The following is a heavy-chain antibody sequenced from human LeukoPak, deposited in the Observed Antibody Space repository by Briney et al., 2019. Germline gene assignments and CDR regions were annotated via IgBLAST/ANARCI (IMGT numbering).Heavy chain of an antibody. CDR2: ISRSGRDI. V-gene: IGHV3-21*01. J-gene: IGHJ4*02. Sequence: GGSLRLSCAASGFTFGTYAMNWVRQAPGKGLEWVSSISRSGRDIYYADSVRGRFTISRDNARDSLYLQMNSLRVEDTAVYYCARDFCGGDCYYFDYWGQGTLVTVSS. CDR3: ARDFCGGDCYYFDY. CDR1: GFTFGTYA. D-gene: IGHD2-21*02.